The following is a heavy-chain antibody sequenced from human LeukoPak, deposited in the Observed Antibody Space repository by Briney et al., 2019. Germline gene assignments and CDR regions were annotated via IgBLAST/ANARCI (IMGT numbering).Heavy chain of an antibody. D-gene: IGHD3-22*01. CDR1: GFTFSDYY. CDR2: ISSSGSTI. CDR3: ARKKYYDIIGYYFSFDI. Sequence: TGGSLRLSCAASGFTFSDYYMSWIRQAPGKGLEWVSYISSSGSTISYADSVKGRFTFSRDNAKNSLYLQMNSLRAEDTAVYYCARKKYYDIIGYYFSFDIWVQGTMVTVYS. J-gene: IGHJ3*02. V-gene: IGHV3-11*01.